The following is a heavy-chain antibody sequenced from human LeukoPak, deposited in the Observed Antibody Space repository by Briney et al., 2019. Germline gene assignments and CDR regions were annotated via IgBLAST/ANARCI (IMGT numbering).Heavy chain of an antibody. Sequence: SETLSLTCTVSGGSISSSSYYWGWIRQPPEKGLEWIGSIYYSGSTYYNPSLKSRVTISVDTSKNQFSLKLSSVTAVDTAVYYCARDIWGALGDAFDIWGQGTMVTVSS. J-gene: IGHJ3*02. CDR2: IYYSGST. D-gene: IGHD3-16*01. CDR3: ARDIWGALGDAFDI. CDR1: GGSISSSSYY. V-gene: IGHV4-39*07.